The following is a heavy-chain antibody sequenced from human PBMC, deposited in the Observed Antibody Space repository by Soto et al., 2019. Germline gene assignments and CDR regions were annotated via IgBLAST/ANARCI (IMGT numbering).Heavy chain of an antibody. CDR2: IYPGDSNT. Sequence: GESLKISCKGSGYSFTNYWIGWVRQMPGKGLEWMGIIYPGDSNTRYSPSFQGQVTISADKSISTAYLQWSSLKASDTAMYYCARQGYCSSTACYTVDYWGQGYPVTVSS. CDR3: ARQGYCSSTACYTVDY. CDR1: GYSFTNYW. J-gene: IGHJ4*02. D-gene: IGHD2-2*02. V-gene: IGHV5-51*01.